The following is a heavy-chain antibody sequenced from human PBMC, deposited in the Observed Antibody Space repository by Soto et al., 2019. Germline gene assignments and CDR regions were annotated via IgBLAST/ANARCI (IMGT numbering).Heavy chain of an antibody. CDR2: IHYSGTT. D-gene: IGHD2-8*01. V-gene: IGHV4-59*01. Sequence: PSETLSLTCTVSGTSISIYYWGWIRQPPGKGLEWIANIHYSGTTNYNPSLASRVTLSVDTSKNQFSLKMTSVTAADRAMYFCARYNSYAIDYWGRGTLVIVSS. CDR1: GTSISIYY. CDR3: ARYNSYAIDY. J-gene: IGHJ4*02.